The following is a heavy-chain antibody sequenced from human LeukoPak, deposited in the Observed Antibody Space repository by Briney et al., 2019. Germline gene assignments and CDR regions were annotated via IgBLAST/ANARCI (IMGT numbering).Heavy chain of an antibody. J-gene: IGHJ6*03. CDR1: GFMFNSYT. CDR3: ARDLSRYYYGSAYYYMDV. CDR2: IRGDSTYI. D-gene: IGHD3-10*01. Sequence: GGSLRLSCAASGFMFNSYTMHWVRQAPGKGLEWVSVIRGDSTYISYADSLRGRFTISRDNVQKSLYLQMTNLRAEDTAVYYCARDLSRYYYGSAYYYMDVWGKGTTVTVSS. V-gene: IGHV3-21*01.